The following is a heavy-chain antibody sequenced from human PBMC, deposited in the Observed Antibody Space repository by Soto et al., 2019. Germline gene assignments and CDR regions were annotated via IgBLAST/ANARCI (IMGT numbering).Heavy chain of an antibody. D-gene: IGHD3-22*01. V-gene: IGHV4-59*01. CDR2: IYYSGST. CDR1: GGSISNYY. CDR3: AREGYSSGYYYYYGMDV. J-gene: IGHJ6*02. Sequence: SETLSLTCTVSGGSISNYYWIWIRQPPGKGLEWVGYIYYSGSTNYNPSLKSRVTISVDTSKNQFSLKLSSVTAADTAVYYCAREGYSSGYYYYYGMDVWGQGATVTVSS.